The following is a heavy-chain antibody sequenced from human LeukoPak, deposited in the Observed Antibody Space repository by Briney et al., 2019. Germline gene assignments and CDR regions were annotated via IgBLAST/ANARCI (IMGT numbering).Heavy chain of an antibody. CDR2: IYYSGST. J-gene: IGHJ4*02. D-gene: IGHD3-3*01. V-gene: IGHV4-59*01. CDR1: GGSISSYY. Sequence: PSETLSLTCTVSGGSISSYYWSWIRHPPGKGLEWIGYIYYSGSTNYNPSLKSRVTISVDTSKNQFSLKLSSVTAADTAVYYCARARSGYLYVFDYWGQGTLVTVSS. CDR3: ARARSGYLYVFDY.